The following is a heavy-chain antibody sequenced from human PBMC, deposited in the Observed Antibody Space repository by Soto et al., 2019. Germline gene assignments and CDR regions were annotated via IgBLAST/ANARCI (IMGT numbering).Heavy chain of an antibody. V-gene: IGHV1-69*01. D-gene: IGHD1-1*01. CDR1: GGTFSSYA. J-gene: IGHJ3*02. CDR3: ARDFTDWHGGLGAFDI. CDR2: ITPIFGTA. Sequence: QVQLVQSGAEVKKPGSSVKVSCKASGGTFSSYAISWVRQAPGQGLEWMGGITPIFGTANYAQKFQGRVTITADESTSTAYMELSSLRSEDTAVYYCARDFTDWHGGLGAFDIWGQGTMVTVS.